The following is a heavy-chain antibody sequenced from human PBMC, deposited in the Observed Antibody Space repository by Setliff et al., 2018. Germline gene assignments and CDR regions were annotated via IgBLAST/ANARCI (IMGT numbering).Heavy chain of an antibody. CDR3: ARGPWKHSAYYYYYYMDV. J-gene: IGHJ6*03. D-gene: IGHD1-1*01. CDR2: INSDGSST. Sequence: GSLRLSCAASGFTLSSYWMHWVRQVPGKGLVWVSRINSDGSSTGYADSVKGRFTISRDNAKNTLFLQMNSLRAEDTAVYYCARGPWKHSAYYYYYYMDVWGKGATVTVSS. CDR1: GFTLSSYW. V-gene: IGHV3-74*01.